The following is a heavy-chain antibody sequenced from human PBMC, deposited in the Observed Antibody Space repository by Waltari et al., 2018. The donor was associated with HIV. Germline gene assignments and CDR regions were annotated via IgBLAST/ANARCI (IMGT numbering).Heavy chain of an antibody. D-gene: IGHD3-22*01. CDR1: GFTFSSSS. CDR2: ISSSSSYI. CDR3: ARGGPHERITMIPGTAFDI. V-gene: IGHV3-21*01. J-gene: IGHJ3*02. Sequence: EVQLVESGGGLVKPGGSLRLSCAASGFTFSSSSMNWVRQAPGKGLEWVSSISSSSSYIYYADSVKGRFTISRDNAKNSLYLQMNSLRAEDTAVYYCARGGPHERITMIPGTAFDIWGQGTMVTVSS.